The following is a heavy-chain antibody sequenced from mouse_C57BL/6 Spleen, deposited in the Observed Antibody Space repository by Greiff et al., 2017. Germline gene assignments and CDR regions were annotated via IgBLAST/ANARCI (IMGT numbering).Heavy chain of an antibody. Sequence: VQLKQSGAELVRPGASVKLSCTASGFNINADYMHWVKQKPEQSLEWIGCIDPENGDTEYASKFQGKATITAETSSNTAYLQLSRLTSEDTAVDYCTFMTTVVGADWGQGTLVTVSA. J-gene: IGHJ3*01. CDR3: TFMTTVVGAD. D-gene: IGHD1-1*01. CDR2: IDPENGDT. V-gene: IGHV14-4*01. CDR1: GFNINADY.